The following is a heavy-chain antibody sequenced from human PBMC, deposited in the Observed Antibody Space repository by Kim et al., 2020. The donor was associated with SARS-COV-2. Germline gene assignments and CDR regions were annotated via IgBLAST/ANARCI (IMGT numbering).Heavy chain of an antibody. J-gene: IGHJ4*02. CDR3: AISTWGGFDY. Sequence: ETIYAQKFQGRVTMTEDTSTDTAYMELRSLRSEDTAVYYCAISTWGGFDYWGQGTLVTVSS. V-gene: IGHV1-24*01. D-gene: IGHD2-2*01. CDR2: ET.